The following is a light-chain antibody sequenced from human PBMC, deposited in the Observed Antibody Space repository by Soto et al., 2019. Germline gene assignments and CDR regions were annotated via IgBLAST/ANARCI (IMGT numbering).Light chain of an antibody. Sequence: QSALTQPASLSGSPGQSITISCTGTSSDIGAYDYVSWFQQHPGKAPKLMISEVNNRPSGVSNRFSGSKSGNTAYLTISGLQVEDEAEYFRFSFKTTSTHVFGTGTKVTVL. CDR3: FSFKTTSTHV. CDR1: SSDIGAYDY. V-gene: IGLV2-14*01. CDR2: EVN. J-gene: IGLJ1*01.